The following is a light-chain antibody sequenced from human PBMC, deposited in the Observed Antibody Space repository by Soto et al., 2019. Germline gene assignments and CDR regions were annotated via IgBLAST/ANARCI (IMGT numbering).Light chain of an antibody. CDR1: SSDVGDYNY. CDR2: DVT. Sequence: QSALTQPASVSGSPGQSITISCTGTSSDVGDYNYVSWYQQYPGEAPKLMIYDVTNRPSGVSNRFSGSKSGNTASLTISGLQAEDEADYYCSSYTSSSTEVFGGGTKVTVL. CDR3: SSYTSSSTEV. V-gene: IGLV2-14*01. J-gene: IGLJ2*01.